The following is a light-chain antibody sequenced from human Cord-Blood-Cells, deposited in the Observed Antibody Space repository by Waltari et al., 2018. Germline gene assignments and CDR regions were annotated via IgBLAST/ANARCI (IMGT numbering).Light chain of an antibody. CDR3: QQRSNWPLT. V-gene: IGKV3-11*01. CDR2: DAS. CDR1: QSVSSY. Sequence: EIVLTQSPATLSLSPGERATLSCRASQSVSSYLAWYQQKPGQAPRLTIYDASNRATGIPARFSGSGSGTDFTLTISSLEPEDFAVYYCQQRSNWPLTFGGGTKVEIK. J-gene: IGKJ4*01.